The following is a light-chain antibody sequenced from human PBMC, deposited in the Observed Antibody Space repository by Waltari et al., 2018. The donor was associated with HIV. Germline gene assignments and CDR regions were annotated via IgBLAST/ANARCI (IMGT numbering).Light chain of an antibody. CDR2: GAS. V-gene: IGKV3-15*01. CDR3: QQYDYWPPWT. J-gene: IGKJ1*01. Sequence: EVLLTQSPATLSVSPGDSTTLSCRASQSVRTNLAWYQQRPGQHPRLLIYGASTRATGIAARFSGSGSGTEFTLTINSLQSEDYAVYYCQQYDYWPPWTFGQGTKVEMK. CDR1: QSVRTN.